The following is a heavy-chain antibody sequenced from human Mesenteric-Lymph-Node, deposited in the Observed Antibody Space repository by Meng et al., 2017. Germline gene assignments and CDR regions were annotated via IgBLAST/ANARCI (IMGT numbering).Heavy chain of an antibody. CDR2: IYHSGST. Sequence: QVQVRESGHGLVKPSETLSPPAAVCGGSSSRINWWTWVRHPPGKGLVCIGEIYHSGSTNYNPSLKSRVTISVDKSKNQFSLKLSSVTAADTAVYYCARVAAAGNEWFDPWGQGTLVTVSS. CDR1: GGSSSRINW. J-gene: IGHJ5*02. CDR3: ARVAAAGNEWFDP. V-gene: IGHV4-4*02. D-gene: IGHD6-13*01.